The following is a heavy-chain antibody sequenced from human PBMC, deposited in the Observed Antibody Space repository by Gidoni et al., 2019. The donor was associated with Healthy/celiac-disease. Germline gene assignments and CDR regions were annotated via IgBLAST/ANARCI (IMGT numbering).Heavy chain of an antibody. Sequence: EVQLVESGEGLVQPVGSLRLSCAASGFTFSSYAMHWVRQAPGKGLEYVSAISSNGGSTYYADSVKGRFTISRDNSKNTLYLQMGSLRAEDMAVYYCARGRYPGAALDYWGQGTLVTVSS. CDR2: ISSNGGST. V-gene: IGHV3-64*02. D-gene: IGHD1-1*01. CDR3: ARGRYPGAALDY. CDR1: GFTFSSYA. J-gene: IGHJ4*02.